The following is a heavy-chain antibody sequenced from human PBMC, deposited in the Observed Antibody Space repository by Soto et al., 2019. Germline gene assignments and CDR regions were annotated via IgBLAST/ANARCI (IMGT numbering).Heavy chain of an antibody. V-gene: IGHV1-69*02. J-gene: IGHJ6*02. CDR2: IIPILGIP. CDR1: GGTFSSYT. CDR3: AGFRGSYGMDV. D-gene: IGHD3-10*01. Sequence: QVQLVQSGAEVKKPGSSVKVSCKASGGTFSSYTISWVRQAPGQGLEWMGRIIPILGIPNYAQKFQGRVTITADKSPSKAYRELSSLRCEDTAGYYCAGFRGSYGMDVWGQGTTVTVSS.